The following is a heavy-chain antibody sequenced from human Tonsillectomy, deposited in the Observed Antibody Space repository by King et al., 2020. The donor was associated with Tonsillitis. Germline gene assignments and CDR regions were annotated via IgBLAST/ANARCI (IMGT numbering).Heavy chain of an antibody. CDR3: ARAPTAIAADFDY. CDR2: IYYSGST. D-gene: IGHD6-13*01. Sequence: QLQESGPGLVKPSETLSLTCTVSGGSMSPYYWSWIRQPPGKGLEWIGYIYYSGSTDSNPSLKSRVTISVDTSKNQFSLKLSSVTAADTAVYYCARAPTAIAADFDYWGQGTLVTVSS. CDR1: GGSMSPYY. V-gene: IGHV4-59*13. J-gene: IGHJ4*02.